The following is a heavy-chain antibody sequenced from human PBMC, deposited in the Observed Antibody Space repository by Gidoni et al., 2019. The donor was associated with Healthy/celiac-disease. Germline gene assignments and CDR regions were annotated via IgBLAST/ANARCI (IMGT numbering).Heavy chain of an antibody. CDR2: IIPIFGTA. D-gene: IGHD6-13*01. CDR3: ARGGAAAGMRRGAFDI. Sequence: QVQLVQSGAAVKKPGSSVKVSCKASGGTFSSYAISWVRQAPGQGLEWMGGIIPIFGTANYAQKFQGRVTITADESTSTAYMELSSLRSEDTAVYYCARGGAAAGMRRGAFDIWGQGTMVTVSS. CDR1: GGTFSSYA. J-gene: IGHJ3*02. V-gene: IGHV1-69*01.